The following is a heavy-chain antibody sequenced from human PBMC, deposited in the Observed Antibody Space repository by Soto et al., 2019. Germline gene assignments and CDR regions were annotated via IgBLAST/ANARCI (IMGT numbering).Heavy chain of an antibody. CDR3: ARGYSKVYYYYMDV. Sequence: ASVKVSCKASGYTFTSYDINWVRQATGQGLEWMGWMNPNSGNTGYAQKFQGRVTMTRNTSISTAYMELSSLRSEDTAVYYCARGYSKVYYYYMDVWGKGTTVTVSS. V-gene: IGHV1-8*01. J-gene: IGHJ6*03. D-gene: IGHD4-4*01. CDR2: MNPNSGNT. CDR1: GYTFTSYD.